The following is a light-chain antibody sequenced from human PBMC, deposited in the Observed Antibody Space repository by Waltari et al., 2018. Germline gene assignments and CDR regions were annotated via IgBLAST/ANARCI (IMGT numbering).Light chain of an antibody. CDR1: SSDVGSYKL. Sequence: QSALTQPASVSGSPGQSVTISCTGTSSDVGSYKLVSWYQQHPGKAPKVMIYADINRPSGGPNRFSGSKSGNTASLTISGVQAEDEAAYYCCSYAGSSTVKFGEGTYLTVL. CDR3: CSYAGSSTVK. V-gene: IGLV2-23*01. CDR2: ADI. J-gene: IGLJ2*01.